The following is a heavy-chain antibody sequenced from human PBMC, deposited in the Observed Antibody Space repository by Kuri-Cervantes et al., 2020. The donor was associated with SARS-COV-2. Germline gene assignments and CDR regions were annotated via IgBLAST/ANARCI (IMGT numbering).Heavy chain of an antibody. V-gene: IGHV4-30-4*08. D-gene: IGHD3-3*01. Sequence: DDSINNNDYFWNWVRQPPGKGLEWIGYIYDSGSTYYNPSLESRVTISVDTSMNQFSLQLSSVTAADRAVYYCARGSGEVGVFDYWGQGALVTVSS. J-gene: IGHJ4*02. CDR2: IYDSGST. CDR1: DDSINNNDYF. CDR3: ARGSGEVGVFDY.